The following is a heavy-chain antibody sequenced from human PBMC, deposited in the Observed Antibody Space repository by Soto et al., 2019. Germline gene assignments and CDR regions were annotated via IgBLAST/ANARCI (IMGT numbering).Heavy chain of an antibody. CDR2: INTGNGNT. V-gene: IGHV1-3*04. J-gene: IGHJ4*02. CDR3: ARPPPSDY. Sequence: ASVKVSCKASEYTFTNYAIHWVRQAPGQRLEWMGWINTGNGNTKYSQKLQGRVTITRDTSASTVYMELSSLTSEDTAVYFCARPPPSDYRGQGTLVTVSS. CDR1: EYTFTNYA.